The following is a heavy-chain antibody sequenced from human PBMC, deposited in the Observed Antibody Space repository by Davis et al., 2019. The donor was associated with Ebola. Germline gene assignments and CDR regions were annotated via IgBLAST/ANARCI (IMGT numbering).Heavy chain of an antibody. V-gene: IGHV3-66*02. D-gene: IGHD4-17*01. CDR3: ARGDTPYGDSGPYGMDV. Sequence: PGGSLRLSCAASGFTVSSNYMSWVRQAPGKGLEWVSVIYSGGSTYYADSVKGRFTISRDNSKNTLYLQMNSLRAEDTAVYYCARGDTPYGDSGPYGMDVWGQGTTVTVSS. CDR1: GFTVSSNY. CDR2: IYSGGST. J-gene: IGHJ6*02.